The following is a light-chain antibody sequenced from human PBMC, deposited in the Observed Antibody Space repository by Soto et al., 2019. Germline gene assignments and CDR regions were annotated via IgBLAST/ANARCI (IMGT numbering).Light chain of an antibody. Sequence: DIQMTQSPSTLSASVGDRVTITCRASQSISSWLALYQQKQGKAPKLLIYDASTLESGAPSRLPGRGSGTEFTLTISSLQPADLATYYCQQYKSYSRMIGQGTKVDIK. CDR3: QQYKSYSRM. J-gene: IGKJ1*01. CDR2: DAS. CDR1: QSISSW. V-gene: IGKV1-5*01.